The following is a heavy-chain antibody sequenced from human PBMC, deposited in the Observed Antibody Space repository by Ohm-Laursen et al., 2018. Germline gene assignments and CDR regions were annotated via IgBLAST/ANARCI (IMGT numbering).Heavy chain of an antibody. CDR1: GYTFTSYG. V-gene: IGHV1-46*01. D-gene: IGHD3-22*01. CDR3: ACDSSGYSVDY. Sequence: ASVKVSCKASGYTFTSYGISWVRQAPGQGLEWMGIINPSGGSTKYAQKFQGRVTVTRDTSTSTVYLELSSLTSDDTAVYYCACDSSGYSVDYWGQGTLVTVSS. CDR2: INPSGGST. J-gene: IGHJ4*02.